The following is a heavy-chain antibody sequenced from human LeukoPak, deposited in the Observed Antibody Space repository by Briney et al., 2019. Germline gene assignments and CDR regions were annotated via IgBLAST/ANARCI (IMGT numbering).Heavy chain of an antibody. CDR3: ARGDYYDSSAYET. V-gene: IGHV1-46*01. D-gene: IGHD3-22*01. CDR1: GYTFTSYY. CDR2: INSSGCST. Sequence: ASVKVSCKASGYTFTSYYMHWVRQAPGQGLEWMGIINSSGCSTNYAQKFQGRVTMTRDTSTSTVYMELSSLSSEDTAVYYCARGDYYDSSAYETWGHGTMVTVSS. J-gene: IGHJ3*02.